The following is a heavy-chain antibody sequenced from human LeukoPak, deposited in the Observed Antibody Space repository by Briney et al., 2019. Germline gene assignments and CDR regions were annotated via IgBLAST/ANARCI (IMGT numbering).Heavy chain of an antibody. CDR1: GGSISSYY. D-gene: IGHD3-22*01. J-gene: IGHJ4*02. CDR2: IYTSGST. Sequence: SETLSLTCTVSGGSISSYYWSWIRQPAGKGLEWIGRIYTSGSTYYNPSLKSRVTISVDTSKNQFSLKLSSVTAADTAVYYCARVTTMIVVVPYFDYWGQGTLVTVSS. V-gene: IGHV4-4*07. CDR3: ARVTTMIVVVPYFDY.